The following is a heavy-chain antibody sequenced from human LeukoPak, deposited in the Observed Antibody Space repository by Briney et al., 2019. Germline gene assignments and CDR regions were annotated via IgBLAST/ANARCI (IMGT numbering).Heavy chain of an antibody. Sequence: PGGPLRLSCAASGFTFSSYGMLWVRQAPGKGLEWVAVIWSDGSSKHYADSVKGRFTISRDNSKNTLYLQMSSLRAEDTALYYCARGQPPSYYDMDVWGQGTTVTVSS. CDR3: ARGQPPSYYDMDV. CDR2: IWSDGSSK. CDR1: GFTFSSYG. V-gene: IGHV3-33*01. J-gene: IGHJ6*02. D-gene: IGHD6-13*01.